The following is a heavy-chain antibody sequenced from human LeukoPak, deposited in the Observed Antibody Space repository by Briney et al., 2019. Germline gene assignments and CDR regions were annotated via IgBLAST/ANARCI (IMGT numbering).Heavy chain of an antibody. J-gene: IGHJ4*02. CDR1: GGSICTYY. V-gene: IGHV4-59*08. D-gene: IGHD4-11*01. CDR2: IYYSGS. CDR3: ARRSEDYSV. Sequence: SETLSLTCTVSGGSICTYYWSWIPQPPGKGLEWIGCIYYSGSNYNPSLKSRVTMSVGTSKNQFSLELRSVTAADTAVYYCARRSEDYSVWGQGALVTV.